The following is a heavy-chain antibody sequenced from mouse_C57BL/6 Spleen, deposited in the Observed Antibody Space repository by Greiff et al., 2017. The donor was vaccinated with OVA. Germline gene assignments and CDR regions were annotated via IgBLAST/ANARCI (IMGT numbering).Heavy chain of an antibody. CDR2: IWTGGGT. CDR1: GFSLTSYA. V-gene: IGHV2-9-1*01. Sequence: QVQLQQSGPGLVAPSQSLSITCTVSGFSLTSYAISWVRQPPGKGLEWLGVIWTGGGTNYNSALKSRLSISKDNSKSQVFLKMNSLQTDDTARYYCARKGYDYGPSYWYFDVWGTGTTVTVSS. J-gene: IGHJ1*03. CDR3: ARKGYDYGPSYWYFDV. D-gene: IGHD2-4*01.